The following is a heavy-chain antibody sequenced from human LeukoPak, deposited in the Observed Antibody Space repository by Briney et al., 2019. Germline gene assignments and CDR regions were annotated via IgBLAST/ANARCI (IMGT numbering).Heavy chain of an antibody. V-gene: IGHV3-23*01. CDR1: GFTFSTYG. Sequence: GGSLRLSCAASGFTFSTYGMHWVRQAPGKGLEWVSGITGSSTSTYYSDSVKGRFTISRDNSKNTLYLQMNSLRADDTAVYYCARSGGGGISYWGQGTLVTVSS. CDR3: ARSGGGGISY. CDR2: ITGSSTST. D-gene: IGHD4-23*01. J-gene: IGHJ4*02.